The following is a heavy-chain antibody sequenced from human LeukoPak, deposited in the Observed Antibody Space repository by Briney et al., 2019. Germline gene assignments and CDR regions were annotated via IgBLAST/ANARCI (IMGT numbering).Heavy chain of an antibody. D-gene: IGHD3-9*01. J-gene: IGHJ3*02. CDR3: ARSLRYFVANDAFDI. CDR2: ISYTGST. Sequence: PSETLSLTCTVSGGSISSYYWNWIRQPPGKGLEFIGYISYTGSTNYNPSLMSRVTISVDTSKNQFSLKLSSVTAADTAMYYCARSLRYFVANDAFDIWGQGTMVTVSS. V-gene: IGHV4-59*01. CDR1: GGSISSYY.